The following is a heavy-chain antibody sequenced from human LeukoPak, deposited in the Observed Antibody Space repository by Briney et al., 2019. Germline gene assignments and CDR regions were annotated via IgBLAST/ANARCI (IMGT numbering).Heavy chain of an antibody. CDR2: VSSSSSYI. CDR3: ARDRVGATDAFDI. J-gene: IGHJ3*02. D-gene: IGHD1-26*01. Sequence: GGSLTLSCAASGFTFSSYEVNWVRKATGKGREWVSYVSSSSSYIYYAHTVKGRFTTSRDNAKNSLYLQKNSLREEDTAVYYCARDRVGATDAFDIWGQGTMVTVSS. V-gene: IGHV3-21*01. CDR1: GFTFSSYE.